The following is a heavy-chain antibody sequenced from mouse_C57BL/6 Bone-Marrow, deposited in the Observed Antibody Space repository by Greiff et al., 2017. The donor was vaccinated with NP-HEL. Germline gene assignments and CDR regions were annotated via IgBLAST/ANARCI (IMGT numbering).Heavy chain of an antibody. CDR1: GFTFSDYY. D-gene: IGHD2-4*01. V-gene: IGHV5-12*01. Sequence: EVMLVESGGGLVQPGGSLKLSCAASGFTFSDYYMSWVRQTPEKRLEWVAYISNGGGSTYYPDTVKGLFTISRDNAKNTLYLQMSRLKSEDTAMYYCARHGRLRRGFAYWGQGTLVTVSA. J-gene: IGHJ3*01. CDR2: ISNGGGST. CDR3: ARHGRLRRGFAY.